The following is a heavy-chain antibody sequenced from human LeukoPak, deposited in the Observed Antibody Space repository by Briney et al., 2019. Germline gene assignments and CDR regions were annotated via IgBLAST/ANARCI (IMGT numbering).Heavy chain of an antibody. Sequence: SETLSLTCTVAAGSISTYYWSWIRQPPGKGLEWIGYIYYSGSTNYNPSLKSRVTISVDTFKNQFSLKLSSVTAADTAVYYCARTGGGYYDSSGYYSYYYYYMDVWGKGTTVTVSS. CDR1: AGSISTYY. CDR3: ARTGGGYYDSSGYYSYYYYYMDV. V-gene: IGHV4-59*01. CDR2: IYYSGST. J-gene: IGHJ6*03. D-gene: IGHD3-22*01.